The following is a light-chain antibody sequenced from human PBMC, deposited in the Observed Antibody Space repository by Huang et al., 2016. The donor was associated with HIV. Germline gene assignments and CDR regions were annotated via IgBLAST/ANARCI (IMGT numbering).Light chain of an antibody. Sequence: EIVMTQSPATLSVSPGERATISCRASQSASSNLAWSQQTPGQAPRLLIYGASTRAAGIPARCSGSGSGTEFTLTISSLQSEDFAVYYCQQYNNWPPWTFGQGTKVEVK. CDR3: QQYNNWPPWT. J-gene: IGKJ1*01. CDR1: QSASSN. CDR2: GAS. V-gene: IGKV3-15*01.